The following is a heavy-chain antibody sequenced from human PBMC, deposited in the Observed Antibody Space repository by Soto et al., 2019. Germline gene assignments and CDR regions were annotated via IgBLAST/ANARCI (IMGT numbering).Heavy chain of an antibody. J-gene: IGHJ3*02. CDR3: ARVRCSGGSCYWNDAFDI. V-gene: IGHV4-59*01. D-gene: IGHD2-15*01. CDR2: IYYSGST. CDR1: GGSISSYY. Sequence: PSETLSLTCTVSGGSISSYYWSWIRQPPGKGLEWIGYIYYSGSTNYNPSLKSRVTISVGTSKNQFSLKLSSVTAADTAVYYCARVRCSGGSCYWNDAFDIWGQGTMVTVSS.